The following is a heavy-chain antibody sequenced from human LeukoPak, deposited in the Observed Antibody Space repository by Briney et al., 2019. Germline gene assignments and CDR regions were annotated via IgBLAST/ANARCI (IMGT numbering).Heavy chain of an antibody. CDR3: ARTRITMIVGLASRFDY. D-gene: IGHD3-22*01. CDR2: IKQDGSEK. J-gene: IGHJ4*02. V-gene: IGHV3-7*01. CDR1: GFTFSSYW. Sequence: GGSLRLSCAASGFTFSSYWMSWVRQAPGKGLEWVANIKQDGSEKYYVDSVKGRFTISRDNAKNSLYLQMNSLRAEDAAVYYCARTRITMIVGLASRFDYWGQGTLVTVSS.